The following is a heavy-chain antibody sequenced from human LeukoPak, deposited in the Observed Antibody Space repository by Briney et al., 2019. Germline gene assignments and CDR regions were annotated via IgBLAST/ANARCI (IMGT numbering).Heavy chain of an antibody. Sequence: GGSLRLSCAASGFTFSRYSMNWVGEAPGKGVEGGSSISSSSSDIYYAESGKGRFTISRDKAKNSLYLQMNRLRAEDTAVYHCARDPTTVTTYTPHWGQGTLVTVSS. CDR3: ARDPTTVTTYTPH. V-gene: IGHV3-21*01. J-gene: IGHJ4*02. CDR2: ISSSSSDI. D-gene: IGHD4-17*01. CDR1: GFTFSRYS.